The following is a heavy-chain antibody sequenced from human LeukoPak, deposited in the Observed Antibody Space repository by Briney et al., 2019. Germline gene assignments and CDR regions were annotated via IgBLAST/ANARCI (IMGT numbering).Heavy chain of an antibody. J-gene: IGHJ5*01. Sequence: GGSLRLSCAASGFTFSNYWMNWVRQAPGKGLEWVANIKTDGSETYYVDSVKGRFTISRDNAKNSVYLQMNSLRAEDTAIYYCARTGKFDSWGQGTLVTVSA. CDR1: GFTFSNYW. CDR3: ARTGKFDS. CDR2: IKTDGSET. V-gene: IGHV3-7*05.